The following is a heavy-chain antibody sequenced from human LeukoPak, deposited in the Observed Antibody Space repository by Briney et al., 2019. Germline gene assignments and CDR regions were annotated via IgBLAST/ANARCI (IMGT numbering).Heavy chain of an antibody. CDR1: GYTFTGYY. J-gene: IGHJ6*02. CDR3: AADTMVRGVIISPGMDV. V-gene: IGHV1-2*02. Sequence: ASVKVSCKASGYTFTGYYMHWVRQAPGQGLEWMGWINPNSGGTNYAQKFQGRVTMTRDTSISTAYMELSSLRSEDTAVYYCAADTMVRGVIISPGMDVWGQGTTVTVSS. D-gene: IGHD3-10*01. CDR2: INPNSGGT.